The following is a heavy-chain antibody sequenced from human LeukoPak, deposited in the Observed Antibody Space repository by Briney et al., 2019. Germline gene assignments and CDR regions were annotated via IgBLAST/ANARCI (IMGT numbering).Heavy chain of an antibody. D-gene: IGHD6-13*01. V-gene: IGHV4-31*03. CDR2: INYSGST. CDR1: GGSISSGGYY. Sequence: SETLSLTCTVSGGSISSGGYYWSWIRQHLGKGLEWIGYINYSGSTYCTPSLKSRVTISVDTSKNRFSLKLSSVTAADTAVYYCARDMMAATGSDYYGMDVWGQGTTVTVSS. CDR3: ARDMMAATGSDYYGMDV. J-gene: IGHJ6*02.